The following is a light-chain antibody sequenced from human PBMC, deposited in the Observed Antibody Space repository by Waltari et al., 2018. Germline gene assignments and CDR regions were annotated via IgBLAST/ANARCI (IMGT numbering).Light chain of an antibody. J-gene: IGKJ4*01. CDR1: QSLLHSNGYNY. CDR2: LAS. Sequence: DIVMTQSPLSLPVTPGEPASISCRSSQSLLHSNGYNYLSWYLQKPGQSPQLLIYLASYRASGVPDRFSGSGSDTDFTLKISKVEAEDVGVFFCMQTLQTPPTCGGGTKVETK. V-gene: IGKV2-28*01. CDR3: MQTLQTPPT.